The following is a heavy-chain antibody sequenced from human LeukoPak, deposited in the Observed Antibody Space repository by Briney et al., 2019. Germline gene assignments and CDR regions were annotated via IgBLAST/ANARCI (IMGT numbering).Heavy chain of an antibody. CDR2: ISGSGGNT. CDR3: ARSLERYYSGSGSYYMNNWFDP. J-gene: IGHJ5*02. Sequence: GGSLRLSCAASGFTFSSYAMSWVRQSPGKGLEWVSAISGSGGNTYSADSVKGRCTVSRDNSKNTLYLQMNSLRDEDTAVYYCARSLERYYSGSGSYYMNNWFDPWGQGTLVTVSS. CDR1: GFTFSSYA. D-gene: IGHD3-10*01. V-gene: IGHV3-23*01.